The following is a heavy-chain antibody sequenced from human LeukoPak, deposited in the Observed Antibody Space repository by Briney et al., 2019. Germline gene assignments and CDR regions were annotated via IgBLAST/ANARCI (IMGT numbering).Heavy chain of an antibody. Sequence: GASVKVSCKASGGTFSSYAISWVRQAPGQGLEWMGRIIPILGIANYAQKFQGRVTITADKSTSTAYMELSSLRSEDTAVYYCARDRAAVAGTSGDYYYGMDVWGQGTTVTVSS. V-gene: IGHV1-69*04. CDR2: IIPILGIA. CDR3: ARDRAAVAGTSGDYYYGMDV. D-gene: IGHD6-19*01. J-gene: IGHJ6*02. CDR1: GGTFSSYA.